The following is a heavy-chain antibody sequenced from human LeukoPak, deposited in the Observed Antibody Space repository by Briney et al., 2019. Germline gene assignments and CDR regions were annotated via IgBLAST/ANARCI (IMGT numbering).Heavy chain of an antibody. J-gene: IGHJ4*02. CDR3: ARGGYGSLTFDY. Sequence: SETLPLTCTVSGGSISSYYWTWIRQPPGKGLEWIGYIYYSGSTNYNPSLKSRVTISVDTSKSQFSLKLSSVTAADTAVYYCARGGYGSLTFDYWGQGTLVTVSS. V-gene: IGHV4-59*01. CDR1: GGSISSYY. CDR2: IYYSGST. D-gene: IGHD3-10*01.